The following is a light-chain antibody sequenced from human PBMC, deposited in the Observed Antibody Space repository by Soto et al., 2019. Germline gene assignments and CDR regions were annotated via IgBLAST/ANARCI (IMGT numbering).Light chain of an antibody. CDR3: QQYNNWPLT. Sequence: IVFTKSPATLSVSPGERATPSCRASQSINTTLAWYQHQPGQAPRVLIYGASTRATGLPARFSGSGSGTEFTLTISSLQSEDFAVYYCQQYNNWPLTFSGGTKVDIK. V-gene: IGKV3-15*01. J-gene: IGKJ4*01. CDR2: GAS. CDR1: QSINTT.